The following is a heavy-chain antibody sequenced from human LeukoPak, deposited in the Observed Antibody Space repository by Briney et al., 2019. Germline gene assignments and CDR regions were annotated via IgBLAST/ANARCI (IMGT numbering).Heavy chain of an antibody. CDR1: GYTFTSYG. Sequence: ASVKVSCKASGYTFTSYGISWVRQAPGQGLEWMGWISAYNGNTNYAQKLQGRVTMTTDTSTSTAYMELRSLRSDDTAVYYCARDVITIFGVVINYFDYWGQGTLVTVSS. J-gene: IGHJ4*02. CDR2: ISAYNGNT. CDR3: ARDVITIFGVVINYFDY. D-gene: IGHD3-3*01. V-gene: IGHV1-18*01.